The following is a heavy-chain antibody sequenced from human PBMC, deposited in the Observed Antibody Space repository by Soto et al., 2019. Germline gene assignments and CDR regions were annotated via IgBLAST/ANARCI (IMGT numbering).Heavy chain of an antibody. J-gene: IGHJ3*02. V-gene: IGHV1-45*02. CDR2: ITPFNGNT. Sequence: AASVKVSCKASGYTFTYRYLHWVRQAPGQALEWMGWITPFNGNTNYAQKFQDRVTITRDRSMSTAYMELSSLRSEDTAMYYCTSGWGYQLGGAFDIWGQGTMVTVSS. CDR1: GYTFTYRY. D-gene: IGHD2-2*01. CDR3: TSGWGYQLGGAFDI.